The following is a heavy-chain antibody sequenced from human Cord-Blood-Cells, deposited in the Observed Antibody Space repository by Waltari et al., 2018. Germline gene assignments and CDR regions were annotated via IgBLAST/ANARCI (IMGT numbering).Heavy chain of an antibody. CDR2: IYHSGST. CDR3: AREHCSSTSCGGFDA. D-gene: IGHD2-2*01. V-gene: IGHV4-4*02. Sequence: QVQLQESGPGLVKPSGTLSLTCAVSGGPISSSNWWSWVRQPPGKGLEWIGEIYHSGSTNYNPALKSRVTISVDKSKYQFSLKLSSVAAADTAVYYCAREHCSSTSCGGFDAWGQGTLVTVSS. J-gene: IGHJ5*02. CDR1: GGPISSSNW.